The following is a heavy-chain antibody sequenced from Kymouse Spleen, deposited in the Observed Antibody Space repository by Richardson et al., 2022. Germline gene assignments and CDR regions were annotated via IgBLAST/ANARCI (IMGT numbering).Heavy chain of an antibody. J-gene: IGHJ6*02. V-gene: IGHV3-9*01. CDR2: ISWNSGSI. CDR1: GFTFDDYA. D-gene: IGHD4-17*01,IGHD4-23*01. Sequence: EVQLVESGGGLVQPGRSLRLSCAASGFTFDDYAMHWVRQAPGKGLEWVSGISWNSGSIGYADSVKGRFTISRDNAKNSLYLQMNSLRAEDTALYYCAKDIRYGYYYGMDVWGQGTTVTVSS. CDR3: AKDIRYGYYYGMDV.